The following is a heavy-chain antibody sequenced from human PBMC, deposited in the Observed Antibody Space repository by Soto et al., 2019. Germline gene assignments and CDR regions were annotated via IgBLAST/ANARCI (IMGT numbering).Heavy chain of an antibody. CDR3: ARSNHKESRFDP. V-gene: IGHV4-4*07. CDR2: IHASGNT. J-gene: IGHJ5*02. Sequence: SETLSLTCSVSGGSLNNFYWNWIRQTAGKGLEWIGRIHASGNTNYNPSLKSRATLSVDTPKNQFSLKVRSVTAADPAGFYCARSNHKESRFDPWGQGTLVTVSS. CDR1: GGSLNNFY.